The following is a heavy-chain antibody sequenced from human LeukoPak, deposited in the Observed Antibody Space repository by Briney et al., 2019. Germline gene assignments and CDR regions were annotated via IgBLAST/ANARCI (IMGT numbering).Heavy chain of an antibody. J-gene: IGHJ4*02. Sequence: SVKVSCKASGGTFSSYKVSWVRQAPGQGLEWMGGIIPIFGTANYAQKFQGRVTITADESTSTAYMELSSLRSEDTAVYYCARGDTYYYDSSGYYYDYWGQGTLVTVSS. V-gene: IGHV1-69*01. CDR3: ARGDTYYYDSSGYYYDY. CDR1: GGTFSSYK. D-gene: IGHD3-22*01. CDR2: IIPIFGTA.